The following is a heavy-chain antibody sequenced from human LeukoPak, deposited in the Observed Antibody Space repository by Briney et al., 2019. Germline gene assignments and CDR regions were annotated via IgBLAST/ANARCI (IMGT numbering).Heavy chain of an antibody. V-gene: IGHV3-33*06. CDR2: IWYDGINE. CDR3: AKDKGGSWGEKDYLDY. J-gene: IGHJ4*02. D-gene: IGHD6-13*01. CDR1: GFTFSSSG. Sequence: GGSLRLSCVASGFTFSSSGMHWVRQPPGKGLEGVALIWYDGINEYYADSVKGRFTISRDDSKNTLYLQMNSLRAEDTAVYYCAKDKGGSWGEKDYLDYWGQGTLVTVSS.